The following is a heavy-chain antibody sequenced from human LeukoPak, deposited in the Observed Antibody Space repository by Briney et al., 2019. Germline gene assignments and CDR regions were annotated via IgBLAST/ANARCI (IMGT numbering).Heavy chain of an antibody. J-gene: IGHJ2*01. CDR2: INPSGGST. Sequence: ASVKVSCKASGYTFTSYYMHWMRQAPGQGLEWMGIINPSGGSTSYAQKFQGRVTMTRDTSTSTVYMELSSLRSEDTAVYYCARQGTIVVVTDHWYFDLWGRGTLVTVS. D-gene: IGHD2-21*02. CDR1: GYTFTSYY. CDR3: ARQGTIVVVTDHWYFDL. V-gene: IGHV1-46*01.